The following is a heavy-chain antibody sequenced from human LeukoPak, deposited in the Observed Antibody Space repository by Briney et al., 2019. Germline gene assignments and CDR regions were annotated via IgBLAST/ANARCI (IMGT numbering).Heavy chain of an antibody. D-gene: IGHD6-13*01. V-gene: IGHV4-59*01. CDR3: ARDKSSSREAFDP. Sequence: SGTLSLTCTASGYSISTYDMSWVRQPRGKGLEWVWYIDYSGGINYNPSLKSRLTISVENAKNPFSLNLSSVTAADTAVYYCARDKSSSREAFDPWGQGALVTVSS. J-gene: IGHJ5*02. CDR1: GYSISTYD. CDR2: IDYSGGI.